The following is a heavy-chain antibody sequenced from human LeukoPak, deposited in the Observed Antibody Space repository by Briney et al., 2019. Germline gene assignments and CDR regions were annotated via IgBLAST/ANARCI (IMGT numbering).Heavy chain of an antibody. CDR2: ISSNGDNT. J-gene: IGHJ4*02. CDR3: VRGTGY. V-gene: IGHV3-64D*06. Sequence: PGGSLRLSCSVSGFTFSTYVMHWVRQAPGKGLEYVSAISSNGDNTYYADSVKGRFTISRDNSKNTLYLKMSSLRAVDTAVYYCVRGTGYWGQGTLVTVSS. CDR1: GFTFSTYV.